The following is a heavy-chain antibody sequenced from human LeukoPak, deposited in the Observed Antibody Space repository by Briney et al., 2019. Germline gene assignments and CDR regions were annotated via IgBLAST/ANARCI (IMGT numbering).Heavy chain of an antibody. Sequence: SETLSLTCTVSGGSISSSSYYWGWIRQPPGKGLEWIGSIYYSGSTYYNPSLKSGVTIYVDTSKNQFSLKLSSVTAADTAVYYCARGRRDGYNLEYFDKWGQGTLVTVSS. J-gene: IGHJ4*02. D-gene: IGHD5-24*01. CDR3: ARGRRDGYNLEYFDK. CDR2: IYYSGST. CDR1: GGSISSSSYY. V-gene: IGHV4-39*01.